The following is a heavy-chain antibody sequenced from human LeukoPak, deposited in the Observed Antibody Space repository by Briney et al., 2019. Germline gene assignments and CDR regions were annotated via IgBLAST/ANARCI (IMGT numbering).Heavy chain of an antibody. V-gene: IGHV3-7*01. Sequence: PGGSLRLSCAASGFTFSSYWMNWVRQAPGKGLEWVANINQDESEKYYVDSVKGRFTISRDNAKNSLYLQMNSLRAEDTAVYYCAKDRCSNGIGCYYYYMDVWGKGTTVTISS. CDR3: AKDRCSNGIGCYYYYMDV. CDR1: GFTFSSYW. J-gene: IGHJ6*03. D-gene: IGHD2-8*01. CDR2: INQDESEK.